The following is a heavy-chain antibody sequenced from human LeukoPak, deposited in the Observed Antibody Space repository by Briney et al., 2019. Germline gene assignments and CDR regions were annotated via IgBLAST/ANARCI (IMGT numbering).Heavy chain of an antibody. Sequence: ASVKVSCKASGYSFTSNYIHWVRQAAGQGLEWMGIVNPSGGSTTFAQKFQGRVTMTRDTSTSTVHMELSSLRSEDTAVYYCARRSGRTGEIDYWGQGTLVTVSS. D-gene: IGHD7-27*01. CDR3: ARRSGRTGEIDY. CDR2: VNPSGGST. J-gene: IGHJ4*02. CDR1: GYSFTSNY. V-gene: IGHV1-46*01.